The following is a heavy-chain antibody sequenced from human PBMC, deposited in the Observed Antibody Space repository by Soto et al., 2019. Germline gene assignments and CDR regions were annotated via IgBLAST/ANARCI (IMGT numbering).Heavy chain of an antibody. CDR3: ARGGLDSSGYWGYYYYGMDV. V-gene: IGHV4-30-4*01. CDR1: GGSISSGDYY. J-gene: IGHJ6*02. Sequence: SETLSLTCTVSGGSISSGDYYWSWIRQPPGKGLEWIGYIYYSGSTYYNPSLKSRVTISVDTSKNQFSLKLSSVTAADTAMYYCARGGLDSSGYWGYYYYGMDVWGQGTTVTVSS. D-gene: IGHD3-22*01. CDR2: IYYSGST.